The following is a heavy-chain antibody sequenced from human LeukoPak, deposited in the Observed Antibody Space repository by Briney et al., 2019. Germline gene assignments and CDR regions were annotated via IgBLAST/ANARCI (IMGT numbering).Heavy chain of an antibody. D-gene: IGHD3-10*02. J-gene: IGHJ6*04. CDR1: GFTFSSYE. Sequence: PGGSLRLSCAAPGFTFSSYEMNWVRQAPGKGPEWVSYISSSGSTIYYADSVKGRFTISRDNAKNSLYLQMNSLRAEDTAVYYCAELGITMIGGVWGKGTTVTISS. CDR3: AELGITMIGGV. V-gene: IGHV3-48*03. CDR2: ISSSGSTI.